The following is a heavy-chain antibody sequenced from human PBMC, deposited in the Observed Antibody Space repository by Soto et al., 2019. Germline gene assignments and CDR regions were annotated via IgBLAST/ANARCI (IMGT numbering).Heavy chain of an antibody. Sequence: GASVKVSCKTSEYTFTDNYIYWIRQAPGQGLEWMGWLNPNSGATDFAQRFQGRVTLTSDTSISTAYTELNRLTSDDTAVFYCARQSCGSTSCFYDYWGPGTLVTVSS. CDR2: LNPNSGAT. CDR1: EYTFTDNY. V-gene: IGHV1-2*02. CDR3: ARQSCGSTSCFYDY. J-gene: IGHJ4*02. D-gene: IGHD2-2*01.